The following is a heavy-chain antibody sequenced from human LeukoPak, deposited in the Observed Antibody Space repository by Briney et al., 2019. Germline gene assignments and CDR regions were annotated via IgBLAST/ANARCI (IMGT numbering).Heavy chain of an antibody. CDR3: AKTSGGSGYNDAFDI. J-gene: IGHJ3*02. Sequence: GGSLRLSCAASGFTFSSYAMHWVRQAPGKGLEWVAVISYDGSNKYYADSVKGRFTISRDNSKNTLYLQMNSLRAEDTAVYYCAKTSGGSGYNDAFDIWGQGTMVTVSS. V-gene: IGHV3-30-3*01. CDR1: GFTFSSYA. CDR2: ISYDGSNK. D-gene: IGHD3-22*01.